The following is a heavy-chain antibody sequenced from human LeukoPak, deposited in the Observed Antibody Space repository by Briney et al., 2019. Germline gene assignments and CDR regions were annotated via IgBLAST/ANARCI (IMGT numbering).Heavy chain of an antibody. CDR2: INPNSGGT. Sequence: ASVKVSCKASGYTFTSYGISWVRQAPGQGLEWMGWINPNSGGTNYAQKFQGWVTMTRDTSISTAYMELSRLRSDDTAVYYCARDLLDYGDYGYYGMDVWGQGTTVTVSS. D-gene: IGHD4-17*01. J-gene: IGHJ6*02. CDR1: GYTFTSYG. V-gene: IGHV1-2*04. CDR3: ARDLLDYGDYGYYGMDV.